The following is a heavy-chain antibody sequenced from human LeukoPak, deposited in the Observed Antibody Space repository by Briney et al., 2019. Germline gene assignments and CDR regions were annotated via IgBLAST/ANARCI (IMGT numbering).Heavy chain of an antibody. D-gene: IGHD2-2*01. Sequence: ASVKVSCKASGGTFSSYAISWVRQAPGQGLEWMGGIIPIFGTANYAQKFQGRVTITADESTSTAYIELSSLRSEDTAVYYCARDRYPPDIVVVPAANNWFDPWGQGTLVTVSS. CDR3: ARDRYPPDIVVVPAANNWFDP. V-gene: IGHV1-69*13. CDR1: GGTFSSYA. J-gene: IGHJ5*02. CDR2: IIPIFGTA.